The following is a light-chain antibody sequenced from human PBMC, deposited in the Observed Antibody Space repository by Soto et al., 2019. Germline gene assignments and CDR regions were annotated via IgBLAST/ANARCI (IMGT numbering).Light chain of an antibody. CDR1: QSVSSY. V-gene: IGKV3-11*01. CDR3: QQRSNWPPLVT. J-gene: IGKJ4*01. CDR2: DAS. Sequence: EIVLTQSPATLSLSPGERATLSCRASQSVSSYLAWYQQKPGQAPRLLIYDASNRATGIPARFSGGGSGTDFTLTISSLEPEDFAVYYCQQRSNWPPLVTFGGGTKVEIK.